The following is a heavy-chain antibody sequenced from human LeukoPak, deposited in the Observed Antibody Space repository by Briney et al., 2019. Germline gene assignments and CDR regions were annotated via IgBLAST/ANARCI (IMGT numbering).Heavy chain of an antibody. CDR3: ARQGPYDFWSGYSGYYFDY. CDR2: IYYSGST. V-gene: IGHV4-31*03. J-gene: IGHJ4*02. CDR1: GGSISSGGYY. Sequence: PSETLSLTCTVSGGSISSGGYYWSWIRQHPGKGLEWIGYIYYSGSTYYNPSLKSRVTISVDTSKNQFSLKLSSVTAADTAVYYCARQGPYDFWSGYSGYYFDYWGQGTLVTVSS. D-gene: IGHD3-3*01.